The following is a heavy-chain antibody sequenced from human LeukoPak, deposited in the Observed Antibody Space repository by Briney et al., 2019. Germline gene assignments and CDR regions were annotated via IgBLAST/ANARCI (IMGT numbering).Heavy chain of an antibody. Sequence: ASVKVSCKASGYTFTSYYMHWVRQAPGQGLEWMGIINPSGGSTNYAQKFQGRVTMTTDTSTSTVYMELRSLRSEDTAVYYCARGIWNDETENNWFDPCGQGTLVT. J-gene: IGHJ5*01. V-gene: IGHV1-46*01. CDR2: INPSGGST. CDR3: ARGIWNDETENNWFDP. CDR1: GYTFTSYY. D-gene: IGHD1-1*01.